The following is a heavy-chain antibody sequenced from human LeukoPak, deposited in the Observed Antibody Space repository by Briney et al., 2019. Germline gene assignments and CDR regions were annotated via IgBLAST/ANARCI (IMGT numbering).Heavy chain of an antibody. CDR1: GFTFSSYW. CDR3: ARGVVVAPRSAFDI. Sequence: GGSLRLPCAASGFTFSSYWITWVRQAPGKELEWVANINQDESEKCYVDSVKGRFTISRDNAKNSLSLQMNSLRVEDTAVYYCARGVVVAPRSAFDIWGQGTMVTVSS. CDR2: INQDESEK. J-gene: IGHJ3*02. V-gene: IGHV3-7*01. D-gene: IGHD2-2*01.